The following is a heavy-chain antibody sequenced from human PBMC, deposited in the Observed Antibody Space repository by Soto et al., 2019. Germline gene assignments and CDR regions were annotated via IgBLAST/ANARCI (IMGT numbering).Heavy chain of an antibody. CDR2: IYDTGNT. V-gene: IGHV4-59*01. CDR1: GASISGNY. J-gene: IGHJ4*02. CDR3: ARYRRGTGWYYLDY. D-gene: IGHD6-19*01. Sequence: PSETLSLTCTVSGASISGNYWCWVRQPPGKGLEWIGYIYDTGNTNYKPSLQSRVTMSVDRSRNQFSLALTSVTATDTAVYFCARYRRGTGWYYLDYWGQGILVTVS.